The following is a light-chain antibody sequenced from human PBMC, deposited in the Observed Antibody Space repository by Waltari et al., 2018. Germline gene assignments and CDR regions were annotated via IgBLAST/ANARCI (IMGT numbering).Light chain of an antibody. V-gene: IGKV4-1*01. CDR2: WAS. CDR1: PSIFYTSNDKNY. J-gene: IGKJ1*01. CDR3: QQYYTTPRT. Sequence: IVMTQSPDSLAVSLGERATINCKSSPSIFYTSNDKNYLAWYQQRPGQPPKFRIYWASTRASVVPDRCSGSGSGTDFTLTISNLQAEDVSVYFCQQYYTTPRTFGQGTKVEIK.